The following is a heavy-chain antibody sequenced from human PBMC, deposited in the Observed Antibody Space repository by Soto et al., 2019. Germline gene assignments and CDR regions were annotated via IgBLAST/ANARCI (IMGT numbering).Heavy chain of an antibody. CDR1: GGSFSGYY. CDR3: ARAEVVVITTFFDY. Sequence: SETLSLTCAVYGGSFSGYYWSWIRQPPGKGLEWIGEINHSGSTNYNPSLKSRVTISVDTSKNQFSLKLSSVTAADTAVYYCARAEVVVITTFFDYWGQGTPVTVSS. V-gene: IGHV4-34*01. D-gene: IGHD3-22*01. J-gene: IGHJ4*02. CDR2: INHSGST.